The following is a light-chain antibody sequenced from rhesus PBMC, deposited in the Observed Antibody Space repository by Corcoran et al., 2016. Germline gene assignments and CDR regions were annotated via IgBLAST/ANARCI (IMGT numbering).Light chain of an antibody. CDR1: QSVGSK. CDR2: DAL. CDR3: QQYNNMMT. Sequence: ETVVTQSPATLSLSPGERATLSCRASQSVGSKLAWYQKKPGQAPNLPRCDALSRATGIPASFSGSGSATEFTLPISSLEPEDVGVYHCQQYNNMMTFVQGAKVEI. V-gene: IGKV3-42*02. J-gene: IGKJ1*01.